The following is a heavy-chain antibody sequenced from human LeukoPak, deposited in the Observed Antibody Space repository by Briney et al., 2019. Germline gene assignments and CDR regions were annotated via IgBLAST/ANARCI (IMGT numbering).Heavy chain of an antibody. V-gene: IGHV1-8*02. J-gene: IGHJ3*02. CDR3: AKAQGSGFNI. Sequence: ASVKVSCKASGYTFTSYGISWVRQAPGQGLEWMGWLNPNSGNTGYAQKFQGRVTMTRNTSISTAYMELSSLRSEDTAVYYCAKAQGSGFNIWGQGTMVTVSS. CDR2: LNPNSGNT. CDR1: GYTFTSYG.